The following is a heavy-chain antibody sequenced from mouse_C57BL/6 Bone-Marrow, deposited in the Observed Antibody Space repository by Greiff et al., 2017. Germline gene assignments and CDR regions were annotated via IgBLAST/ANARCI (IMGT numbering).Heavy chain of an antibody. Sequence: VKLVESGPELVKPGASVKISCKASGYTFTDYYINWVKQRPGQGLEWIGWIFPGSGSTYYNEKFKGKATLTVDKSSSTAYMVLSSLTSEDSAVYFCARGRDYDVWGQGTTLTVSS. CDR2: IFPGSGST. CDR3: ARGRDYDV. CDR1: GYTFTDYY. V-gene: IGHV1-75*01. D-gene: IGHD2-4*01. J-gene: IGHJ2*01.